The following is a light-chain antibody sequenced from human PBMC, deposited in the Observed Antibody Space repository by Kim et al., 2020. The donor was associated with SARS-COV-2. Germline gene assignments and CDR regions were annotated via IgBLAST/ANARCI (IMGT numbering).Light chain of an antibody. CDR3: SSYTSSSTLYV. CDR2: DVS. CDR1: RSDVGGYNY. Sequence: QSITISCTGTRSDVGGYNYVSWYQQHPGKAPKLMIYDVSYRPSGVSNRFSGSKSGNTASLTISGLQAEDEADYYCSSYTSSSTLYVFGTGTKVTVL. V-gene: IGLV2-14*03. J-gene: IGLJ1*01.